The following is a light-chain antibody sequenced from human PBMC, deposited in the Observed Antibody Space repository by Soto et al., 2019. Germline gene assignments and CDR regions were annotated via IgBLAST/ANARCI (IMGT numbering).Light chain of an antibody. CDR2: LEGSGSY. CDR3: ETWGSNPRV. Sequence: QLVLTQSSSASASLGSSVKLTCTLSSGHSSYIIAWHQQQPGKAPRYLMKLEGSGSYNKGSGVPDPFAGSSSGADRYLTISNLQFEDEADYYCETWGSNPRVFGGGTKLTVL. V-gene: IGLV4-60*02. CDR1: SGHSSYI. J-gene: IGLJ3*02.